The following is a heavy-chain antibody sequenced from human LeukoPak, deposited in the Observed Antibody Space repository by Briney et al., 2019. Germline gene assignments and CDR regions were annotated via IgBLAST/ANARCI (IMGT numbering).Heavy chain of an antibody. CDR2: IGTNADT. CDR3: ARGSGWGMDV. CDR1: GFTVSSHD. D-gene: IGHD3-10*01. V-gene: IGHV3-13*04. J-gene: IGHJ6*02. Sequence: PGGSLRLSCAASGFTVSSHDMHWVRQTTGRGLEWVSVIGTNADTHYPGSVKGRFTISRENAKNSLYLQMTSLRAGDTAVYYCARGSGWGMDVWGRGTTVTVSS.